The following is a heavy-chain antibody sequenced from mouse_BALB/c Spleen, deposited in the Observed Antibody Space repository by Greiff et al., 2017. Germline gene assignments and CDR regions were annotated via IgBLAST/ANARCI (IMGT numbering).Heavy chain of an antibody. J-gene: IGHJ2*01. V-gene: IGHV3-6*02. CDR2: ISYDGSN. CDR3: AREEYGNYNFDY. CDR1: GYSITSGYY. D-gene: IGHD2-10*02. Sequence: EVKLVESGPGLVKPSQSLSLTCSVTGYSITSGYYWNWIRQFPGNKLEWMGYISYDGSNNYNPSLKNRISITRDTSKNQFFLKLNSVTTEDTATYYCAREEYGNYNFDYWGQGTTLTVSS.